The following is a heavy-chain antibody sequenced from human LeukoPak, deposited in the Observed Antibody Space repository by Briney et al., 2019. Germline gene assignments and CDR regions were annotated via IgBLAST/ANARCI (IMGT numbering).Heavy chain of an antibody. CDR1: GFTFSSYA. Sequence: GGSLRLSCAASGFTFSSYAMNWVRQAPGKGLEWVAVISYDGSDKYYADSVKGRFTISRDNSKNTLYLQMNSLRAEDTAVYYCAKDQGLWRGCSGGSCYPPDYWGQGTLVTVSS. V-gene: IGHV3-30*04. J-gene: IGHJ4*02. CDR3: AKDQGLWRGCSGGSCYPPDY. D-gene: IGHD2-15*01. CDR2: ISYDGSDK.